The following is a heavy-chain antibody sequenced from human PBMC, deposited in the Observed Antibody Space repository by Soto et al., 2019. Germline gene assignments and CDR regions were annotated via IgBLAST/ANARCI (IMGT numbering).Heavy chain of an antibody. Sequence: QVQLQKWGAGLLKPSETLSLTCAVYGGSFSGYYWSWIRQPPGKGLEWIGEINHSGSTNYNPSLKSRVTISVDTSKNQFSLTLSSVTAADTAVYYCAREGEDFDWLLSWGQGTLVTVSS. CDR1: GGSFSGYY. CDR3: AREGEDFDWLLS. D-gene: IGHD3-9*01. J-gene: IGHJ4*02. V-gene: IGHV4-34*01. CDR2: INHSGST.